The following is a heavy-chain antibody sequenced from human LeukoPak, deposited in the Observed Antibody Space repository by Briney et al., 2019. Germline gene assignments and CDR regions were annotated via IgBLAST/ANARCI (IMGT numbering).Heavy chain of an antibody. V-gene: IGHV3-74*01. D-gene: IGHD6-19*01. CDR3: ASSYSSDWYSRWIDY. CDR2: INSDGSRT. J-gene: IGHJ4*02. CDR1: GFTFSSQW. Sequence: GGSLRLSCAASGFTFSSQWMHWVRQAPGKGLVWVSRINSDGSRTNYADSVKGRFTISRDNAKNTLYLQMNSLKAEDTAVYYCASSYSSDWYSRWIDYWGQGTLVTVSS.